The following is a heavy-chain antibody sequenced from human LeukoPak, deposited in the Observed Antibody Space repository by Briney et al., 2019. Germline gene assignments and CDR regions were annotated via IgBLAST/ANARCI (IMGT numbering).Heavy chain of an antibody. CDR1: GFSLSSYG. Sequence: GGSLRLSCAASGFSLSSYGRNWVRQAPGEGLEWFSYFSSSTTIIYYADSVKGRFTISRDNAKNSLYLQMNSLRADDTAVYYCARDPSLTIFGAVHNWFDPWGQGTLVTVSS. D-gene: IGHD3-3*01. CDR2: FSSSTTII. J-gene: IGHJ5*02. V-gene: IGHV3-48*04. CDR3: ARDPSLTIFGAVHNWFDP.